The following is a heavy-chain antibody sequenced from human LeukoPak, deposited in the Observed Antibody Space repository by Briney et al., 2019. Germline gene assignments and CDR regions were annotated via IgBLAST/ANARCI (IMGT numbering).Heavy chain of an antibody. J-gene: IGHJ4*02. Sequence: GESLKISCEGSGYSFPSYWIRWVRQMPGKGLEWMGRIDPSDSYTNYSPSFQGHVTISADKSISTAYLQWSSLKASDTAMYYCARHDKSYGSPFDYWGQGTLVTVSS. CDR2: IDPSDSYT. CDR3: ARHDKSYGSPFDY. V-gene: IGHV5-10-1*01. D-gene: IGHD5-18*01. CDR1: GYSFPSYW.